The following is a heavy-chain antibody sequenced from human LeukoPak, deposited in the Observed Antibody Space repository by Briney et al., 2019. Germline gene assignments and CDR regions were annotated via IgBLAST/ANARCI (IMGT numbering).Heavy chain of an antibody. CDR3: TRDPHALDF. Sequence: GGSLRLSCAASGFSFSSYSMNWVRQAPGKGLEWISYIRRDGSRIYYADSVEGRFTISRDNVKNSLYLQMDSLRVEDTAVYYCTRDPHALDFWGQGTLVTVSS. V-gene: IGHV3-48*01. D-gene: IGHD2/OR15-2a*01. J-gene: IGHJ4*02. CDR1: GFSFSSYS. CDR2: IRRDGSRI.